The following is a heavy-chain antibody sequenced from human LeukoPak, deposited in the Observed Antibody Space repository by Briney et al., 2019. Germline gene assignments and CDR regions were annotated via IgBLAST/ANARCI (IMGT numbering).Heavy chain of an antibody. CDR2: IRYDGSNK. Sequence: PGGSRRLSCAASGFTFSSYGMHWVRQAPGKGLEWVAFIRYDGSNKYCADSVKGRFTISRDNSKNTLYLQMNSLRAEDTAVYYCAKDRGLTGDLRGFDYWGQGTLVTVSS. D-gene: IGHD7-27*01. CDR1: GFTFSSYG. V-gene: IGHV3-30*02. CDR3: AKDRGLTGDLRGFDY. J-gene: IGHJ4*02.